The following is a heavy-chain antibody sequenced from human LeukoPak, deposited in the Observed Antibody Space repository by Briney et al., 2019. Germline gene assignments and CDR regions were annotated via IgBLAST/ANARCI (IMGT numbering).Heavy chain of an antibody. Sequence: SVKVSCKASGGTFSSYAISWVRQAPGQGLEWMGRIIPIFGTANYAQKFQGRVTITTDESTSTAHMELSSLRSEDTAVYYCARDGGKVWFGEKLPGANAFDIWGQGTMVTVSS. CDR1: GGTFSSYA. CDR2: IIPIFGTA. CDR3: ARDGGKVWFGEKLPGANAFDI. J-gene: IGHJ3*02. D-gene: IGHD3-10*01. V-gene: IGHV1-69*05.